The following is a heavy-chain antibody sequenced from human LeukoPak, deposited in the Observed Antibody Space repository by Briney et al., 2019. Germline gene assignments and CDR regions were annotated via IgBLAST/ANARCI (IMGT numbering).Heavy chain of an antibody. D-gene: IGHD6-13*01. CDR2: IYHSGST. V-gene: IGHV4-30-2*01. CDR3: ARVGDGSSRGPAFDI. CDR1: GGSISSGGYY. Sequence: SETLSLTCTVSGGSISSGGYYWSWIRQPPGKGLEWIGYIYHSGSTYYNPSLKSRVTISVDRSKNQFSLKLSSVTAADTAVYYCARVGDGSSRGPAFDIWGQGTMVTVSS. J-gene: IGHJ3*02.